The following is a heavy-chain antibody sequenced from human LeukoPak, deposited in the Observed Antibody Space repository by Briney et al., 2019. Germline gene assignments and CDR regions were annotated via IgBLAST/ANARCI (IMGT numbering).Heavy chain of an antibody. D-gene: IGHD2-2*01. Sequence: GGSLRLSCAASGFTFSSYWMHWVRQAPGKGLEWVAVISYDGSNKYYADSVKGRFTISRDNSKNTLYLQMNSLRAEDTAVYYCAREISFYYYYGMDVWGQGTTVTVSS. J-gene: IGHJ6*02. CDR1: GFTFSSYW. V-gene: IGHV3-30-3*01. CDR3: AREISFYYYYGMDV. CDR2: ISYDGSNK.